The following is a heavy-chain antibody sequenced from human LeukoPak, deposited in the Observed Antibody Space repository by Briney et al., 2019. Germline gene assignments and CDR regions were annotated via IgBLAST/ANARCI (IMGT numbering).Heavy chain of an antibody. CDR1: GFTFSSYA. D-gene: IGHD2-21*02. J-gene: IGHJ4*02. V-gene: IGHV3-23*03. CDR3: AKDFVVVPGNVNYFDY. CDR2: LYTGGTT. Sequence: GGSLRLSCAVSGFTFSSYAMSWVRQAPGKGLEWVSVLYTGGTTYYADSVKGRFTISRDNSKNTLYLQMNSLRAEDTAVYYCAKDFVVVPGNVNYFDYWGQGTLVTVSA.